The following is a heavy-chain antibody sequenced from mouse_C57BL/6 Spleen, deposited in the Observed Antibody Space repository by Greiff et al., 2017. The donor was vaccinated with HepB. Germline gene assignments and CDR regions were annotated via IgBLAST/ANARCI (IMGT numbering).Heavy chain of an antibody. V-gene: IGHV1-82*01. J-gene: IGHJ1*03. CDR2: IYPGDGDT. CDR3: ARYYYDYEGYFDV. CDR1: GYAFSSSW. Sequence: QVQLQQSGPELVKPGASVKISCKASGYAFSSSWMNWVKQRPGKGLEWIGRIYPGDGDTNYNGKFKGKATLTADKSSSTAYMQLSSLTSEDSAVYFCARYYYDYEGYFDVWGTGTTVTVSS. D-gene: IGHD2-4*01.